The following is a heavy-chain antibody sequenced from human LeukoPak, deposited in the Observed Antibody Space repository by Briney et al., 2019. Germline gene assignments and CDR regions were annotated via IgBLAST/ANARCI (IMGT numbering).Heavy chain of an antibody. Sequence: GGSLRLSCAASGFPFNTYWMHWVRQTPGKGLEWVSSISSSSSYIYYADSVKGRFTISRDNAKNSLYLQMNSLRAEDTAVYYCARAVTLNGGVILSLGAFDIWGQGTMVTVSS. D-gene: IGHD3-16*02. J-gene: IGHJ3*02. CDR2: ISSSSSYI. V-gene: IGHV3-21*01. CDR3: ARAVTLNGGVILSLGAFDI. CDR1: GFPFNTYW.